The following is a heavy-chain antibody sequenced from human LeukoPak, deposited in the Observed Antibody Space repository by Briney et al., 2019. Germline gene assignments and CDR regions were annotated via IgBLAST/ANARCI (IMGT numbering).Heavy chain of an antibody. CDR2: INHSGST. Sequence: SETLSLTCAVYGGSFSGYYWSWIRQPPGKGLEWIGEINHSGSTNYNPSLKSRVTITVDTSKNQFSLKLSSVTAADTAVYYCARVDIVVVPAALYNWFDPWGQGTLVTVSS. CDR3: ARVDIVVVPAALYNWFDP. V-gene: IGHV4-34*01. D-gene: IGHD2-2*03. J-gene: IGHJ5*02. CDR1: GGSFSGYY.